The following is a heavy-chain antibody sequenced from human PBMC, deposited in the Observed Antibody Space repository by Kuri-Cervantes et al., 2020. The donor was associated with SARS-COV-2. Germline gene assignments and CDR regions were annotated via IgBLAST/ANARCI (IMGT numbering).Heavy chain of an antibody. CDR2: IYTSGST. J-gene: IGHJ4*02. CDR3: ARDRRIAAAGTWSKFDY. V-gene: IGHV4-4*07. CDR1: GGSFSGYY. D-gene: IGHD6-13*01. Sequence: SQTLSLTCAVYGGSFSGYYWSWIRQPPGKGLEWIGRIYTSGSTNYNPSLKSRVTMSVDTSKNQFSLKLSSVTAADTAVYYCARDRRIAAAGTWSKFDYWGQGTLVTVSS.